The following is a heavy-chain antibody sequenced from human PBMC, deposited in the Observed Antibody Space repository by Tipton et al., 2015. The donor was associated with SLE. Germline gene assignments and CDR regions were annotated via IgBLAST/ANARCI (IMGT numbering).Heavy chain of an antibody. CDR3: ARSSGMVDY. CDR2: IYTSGST. D-gene: IGHD3-10*01. V-gene: IGHV4-61*02. CDR1: GGSISSGSYY. J-gene: IGHJ4*02. Sequence: TLSLTCTVSGGSISSGSYYWSWIRQPAGKGLEWIGRIYTSGSTNYNPSLKSRVTISVDTSKNQFSLKLSSVTAADTAVYYCARSSGMVDYWGQGTLVTVSS.